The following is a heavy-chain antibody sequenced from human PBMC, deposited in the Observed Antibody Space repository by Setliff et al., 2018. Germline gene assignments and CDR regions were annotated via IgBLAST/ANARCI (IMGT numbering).Heavy chain of an antibody. CDR2: ISNYNDIT. V-gene: IGHV1-18*01. D-gene: IGHD2-15*01. Sequence: ASVKVSCKASTYIFNSYGISWVRQAPGHGLEWMGWISNYNDITNYAQRFQGRVTMTTDTSTSAAYMELRSLRSDDTVVYYCAISTLSICSGGSCPNAFDVWGRGTMATVSS. J-gene: IGHJ3*01. CDR3: AISTLSICSGGSCPNAFDV. CDR1: TYIFNSYG.